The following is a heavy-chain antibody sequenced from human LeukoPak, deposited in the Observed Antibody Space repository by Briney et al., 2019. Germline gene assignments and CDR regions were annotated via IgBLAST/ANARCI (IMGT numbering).Heavy chain of an antibody. CDR1: GGSISSSNW. D-gene: IGHD6-13*01. J-gene: IGHJ4*02. Sequence: SETLSLTCAVSGGSISSSNWWSWVRQPPGKGLEWIGEIYHSGSTNYNPSLKSRVSISVDKSKNQFSLKLSSVTAADTAVYYCARLMAEYSSSWYYAYRGQGTLVTVSS. CDR2: IYHSGST. V-gene: IGHV4-4*02. CDR3: ARLMAEYSSSWYYAY.